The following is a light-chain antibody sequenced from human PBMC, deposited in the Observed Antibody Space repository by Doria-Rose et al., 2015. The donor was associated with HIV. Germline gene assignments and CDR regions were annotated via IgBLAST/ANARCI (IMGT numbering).Light chain of an antibody. CDR1: SGPGTGAYY. J-gene: IGLJ3*02. CDR3: VLYMGSGIWM. CDR2: NTY. V-gene: IGLV8-61*01. Sequence: QSVVTQEPSSSVSLGGAVTLTCGLTSGPGTGAYYPSWHQPTPGQAPRTLIYNTYSLSSGVSDRFSGSILGNKAALTISGAQADDESDYYCVLYMGSGIWMFGGGTKLTVL.